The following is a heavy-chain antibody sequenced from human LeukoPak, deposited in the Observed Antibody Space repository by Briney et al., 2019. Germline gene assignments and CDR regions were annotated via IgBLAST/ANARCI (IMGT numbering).Heavy chain of an antibody. CDR3: ARDRLGSGYAWDYYYGMDV. CDR1: GFTVSNTC. CDR2: IYSDGRT. D-gene: IGHD3-22*01. V-gene: IGHV3-53*01. Sequence: GGSLRLSCAASGFTVSNTCMTWIRQAPGKGLEWVSLIYSDGRTDYADSVKGRFAISRDNAKNSLYLQMNSLRAEDTAVYYCARDRLGSGYAWDYYYGMDVWGQGTTVTVSS. J-gene: IGHJ6*02.